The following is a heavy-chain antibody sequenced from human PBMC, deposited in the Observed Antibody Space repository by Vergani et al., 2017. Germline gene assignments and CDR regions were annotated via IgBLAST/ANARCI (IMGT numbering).Heavy chain of an antibody. CDR1: GGSFSGYY. V-gene: IGHV4-34*01. D-gene: IGHD2-15*01. CDR2: INHSGST. Sequence: QVQLQQWGAGLLKPSETLSLTCAVYGGSFSGYYWSWIRQPPGKGLAWIGEINHSGSTNYTPSLKSRVTISVDTSKNQFSLKLSSVTAADTAVYYCARGTGGYCSGGSCWYFDYWGQGTLVTVSS. CDR3: ARGTGGYCSGGSCWYFDY. J-gene: IGHJ4*02.